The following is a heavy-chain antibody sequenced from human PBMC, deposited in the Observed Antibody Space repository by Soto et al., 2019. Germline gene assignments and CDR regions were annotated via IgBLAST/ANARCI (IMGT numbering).Heavy chain of an antibody. CDR3: AKSSGDIVVGAATPDY. D-gene: IGHD2-15*01. CDR2: ISGSGGST. J-gene: IGHJ4*02. CDR1: GFTFSSYA. V-gene: IGHV3-23*01. Sequence: GGSLRLSCAASGFTFSSYAMSWVRQAPGKGMEWVSAISGSGGSTYYADSVKGRFTISRDNSKNTLYLQMNSLRAEDPAVYYCAKSSGDIVVGAATPDYWGQGTLVTVSS.